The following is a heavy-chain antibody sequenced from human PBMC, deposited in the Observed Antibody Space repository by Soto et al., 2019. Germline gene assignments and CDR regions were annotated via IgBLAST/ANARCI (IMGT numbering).Heavy chain of an antibody. Sequence: ASVKVSCKASGYTFTGYYMHWVRQAPGQGLEWMGWINPNSGGTNYAQKFQGWVTMTRDTSISTAYMELSRLRSDDTAVYYCASLNCSSTSCWSGYYMDVWGKGTMVTVSS. CDR2: INPNSGGT. CDR1: GYTFTGYY. V-gene: IGHV1-2*04. J-gene: IGHJ6*03. D-gene: IGHD2-2*01. CDR3: ASLNCSSTSCWSGYYMDV.